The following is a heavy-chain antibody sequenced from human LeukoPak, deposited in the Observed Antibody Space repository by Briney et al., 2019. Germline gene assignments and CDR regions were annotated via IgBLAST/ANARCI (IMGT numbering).Heavy chain of an antibody. CDR1: GFIFSDYY. J-gene: IGHJ4*02. Sequence: GGALRLSCAASGFIFSDYYMSWVRQAPGKGVEGGSYISSSGSTKYYAESVKGGFTISRDNAKNSLYLQMNILRAEDTAVYYCARAARGNSPSHYFDYSGQGTLATVSS. V-gene: IGHV3-11*01. CDR2: ISSSGSTK. CDR3: ARAARGNSPSHYFDY. D-gene: IGHD4-23*01.